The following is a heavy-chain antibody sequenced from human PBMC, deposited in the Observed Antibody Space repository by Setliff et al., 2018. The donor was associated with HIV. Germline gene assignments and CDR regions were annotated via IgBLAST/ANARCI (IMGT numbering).Heavy chain of an antibody. Sequence: LSLTCAVYGGSFSGYYWSWIRQPPGKGLEWIGYVYYIGSTNYNPSLQSRVTISIDTSKTQFSLKLTSVTTADTAVYYCARLVWTGYGSRASDIWGQGTVVTVSS. V-gene: IGHV4-59*01. CDR2: VYYIGST. D-gene: IGHD5-12*01. CDR3: ARLVWTGYGSRASDI. CDR1: GGSFSGYY. J-gene: IGHJ3*02.